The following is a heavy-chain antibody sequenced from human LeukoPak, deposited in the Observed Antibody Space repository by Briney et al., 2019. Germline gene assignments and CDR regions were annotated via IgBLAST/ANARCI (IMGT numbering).Heavy chain of an antibody. D-gene: IGHD3-10*01. CDR1: GFTFSSYW. J-gene: IGHJ4*02. V-gene: IGHV3-7*01. Sequence: GGSLRLSYAASGFTFSSYWMSWVRQAPGKGLEWVANIKQDGSEKYYVDSVKGRFTISRDNAKNSLYLQMNSLRAEDTAVYYCARAESPWFGDLFGYYFDYWGQGTLVTVSS. CDR3: ARAESPWFGDLFGYYFDY. CDR2: IKQDGSEK.